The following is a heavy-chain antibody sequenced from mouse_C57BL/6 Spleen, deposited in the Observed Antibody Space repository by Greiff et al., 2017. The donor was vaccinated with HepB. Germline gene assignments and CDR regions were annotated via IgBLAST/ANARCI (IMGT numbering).Heavy chain of an antibody. CDR3: ARSRTTVVATDY. CDR2: IYPGDGDT. Sequence: VKLMESGPELVKPGASVKISCKASGYAFSSSWMNWVKQRPGKGLEWIGRIYPGDGDTNYNGKFKGKATLTADKSSSTAYMQLSSLTSEDSAVYFCARSRTTVVATDYWGQGTTLTVSS. D-gene: IGHD1-1*01. V-gene: IGHV1-82*01. CDR1: GYAFSSSW. J-gene: IGHJ2*01.